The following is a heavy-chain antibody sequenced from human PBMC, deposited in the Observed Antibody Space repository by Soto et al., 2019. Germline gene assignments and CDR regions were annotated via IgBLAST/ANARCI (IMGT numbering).Heavy chain of an antibody. CDR3: ARSYNDYYPGALDV. D-gene: IGHD3-3*01. CDR2: IYWDDEK. CDR1: GFSLSARGIG. J-gene: IGHJ3*01. V-gene: IGHV2-5*02. Sequence: QITLKESGPAVVKPTETLTLTCNFSGFSLSARGIGVGWIRQPPGKGLEWLAVIYWDDEKRYRPSLQSRVTITKDTSKNQVVLTMTNMDPVDTATYYCARSYNDYYPGALDVLCQGTMVSVSS.